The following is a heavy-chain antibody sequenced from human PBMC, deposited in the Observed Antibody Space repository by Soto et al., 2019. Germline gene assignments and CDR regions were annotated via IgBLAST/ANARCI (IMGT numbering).Heavy chain of an antibody. V-gene: IGHV3-23*01. D-gene: IGHD5-18*01. CDR3: AGPGYSSQDY. Sequence: GGSLRLSCAASGFTFSSFALSWVRQAPGKGLEWVSAISGSGDGTDYADSVKGRFTISRDNSKNTLYLQMNSLRAEDTAVYYCAGPGYSSQDYWGQGTLVTVSS. J-gene: IGHJ4*02. CDR2: ISGSGDGT. CDR1: GFTFSSFA.